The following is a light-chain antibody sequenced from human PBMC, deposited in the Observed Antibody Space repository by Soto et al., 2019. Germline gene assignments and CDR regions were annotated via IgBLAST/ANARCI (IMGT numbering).Light chain of an antibody. CDR2: RTS. Sequence: EIVMTQSPATLSVSPGERATLSCRASQSISSNLAWYQQKPGQAPRLLMFRTSSRATGFPARFSGSGSGTEFNLTISSLPSEDFGVYYCQQYNNWPRATLCGGTKVDTK. J-gene: IGKJ4*01. V-gene: IGKV3-15*01. CDR1: QSISSN. CDR3: QQYNNWPRAT.